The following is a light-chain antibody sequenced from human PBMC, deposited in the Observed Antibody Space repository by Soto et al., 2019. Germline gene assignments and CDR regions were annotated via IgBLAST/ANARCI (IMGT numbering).Light chain of an antibody. CDR1: QDINIY. Sequence: DIQMTQYPSSLFASVGDRVTITCQATQDINIYLNWYQQKPGKAPNLLIYDASNLEIGVPSRFSGSGSGTHFTFTISSLQTEDIGTYYCQQYDILPITFGRGTRPAIK. CDR2: DAS. J-gene: IGKJ5*01. V-gene: IGKV1-33*01. CDR3: QQYDILPIT.